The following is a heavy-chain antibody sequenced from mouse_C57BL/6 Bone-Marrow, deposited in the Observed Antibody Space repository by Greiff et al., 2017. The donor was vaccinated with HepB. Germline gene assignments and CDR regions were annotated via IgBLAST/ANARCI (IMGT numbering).Heavy chain of an antibody. Sequence: VQLQQPGAELVKPGASVKLSCKASGYTFTSYWMQWVKQRPGQGLEWIGEIDPSDSYTNYNQKFKGKATLTVDTSSSTAYMQLSSLTSEDSAVYYCARFRGYDGAWFAYWGQGTLVTVSA. D-gene: IGHD2-2*01. CDR1: GYTFTSYW. V-gene: IGHV1-50*01. J-gene: IGHJ3*01. CDR3: ARFRGYDGAWFAY. CDR2: IDPSDSYT.